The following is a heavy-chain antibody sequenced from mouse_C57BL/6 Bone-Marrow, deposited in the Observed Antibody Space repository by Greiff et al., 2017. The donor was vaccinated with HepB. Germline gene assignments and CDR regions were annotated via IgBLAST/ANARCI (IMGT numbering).Heavy chain of an antibody. V-gene: IGHV1-55*01. CDR3: ARGSTMVTTVDY. Sequence: VQLQQPGAELVKPGASVKMSCKASGYTFTSYWITWVKQRPGPGLEWIGDIYPGSGSTNYNEKFKSKATLTVDTSSSTAYMQLSSLTSEDSAVYYCARGSTMVTTVDYWGQGTTRTVSS. CDR2: IYPGSGST. D-gene: IGHD2-2*01. CDR1: GYTFTSYW. J-gene: IGHJ2*01.